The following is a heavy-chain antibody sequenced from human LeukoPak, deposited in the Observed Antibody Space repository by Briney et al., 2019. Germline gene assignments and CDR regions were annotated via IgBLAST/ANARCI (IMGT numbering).Heavy chain of an antibody. CDR1: GDSISRYS. Sequence: SETLSLTCTVSGDSISRYSWGWIRQPPGKGLEWIGYIYTSGNTNNHLSFESRAFMSLDTSKSHFSLKLTSVTAADTALYYCARRLGTRSTGGSGDAFDVWGQGTMVIVSS. V-gene: IGHV4-4*09. CDR2: IYTSGNT. D-gene: IGHD1-26*01. J-gene: IGHJ3*01. CDR3: ARRLGTRSTGGSGDAFDV.